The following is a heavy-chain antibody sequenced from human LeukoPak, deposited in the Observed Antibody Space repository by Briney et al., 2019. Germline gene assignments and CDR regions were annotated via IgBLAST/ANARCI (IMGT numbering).Heavy chain of an antibody. CDR2: IIPIFGTA. Sequence: SVKVSCKASGGAFSSYAISWVRQAPGQGLEWMGRIIPIFGTANYAQKFQGRVTITTDESTSTAYMELSSLRSEDTAVYHCARFSMGFGGFDPWGQGTLVTVSS. D-gene: IGHD3-10*01. J-gene: IGHJ5*02. CDR1: GGAFSSYA. CDR3: ARFSMGFGGFDP. V-gene: IGHV1-69*05.